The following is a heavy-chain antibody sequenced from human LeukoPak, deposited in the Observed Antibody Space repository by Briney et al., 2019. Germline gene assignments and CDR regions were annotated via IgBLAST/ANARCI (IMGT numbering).Heavy chain of an antibody. CDR1: GFTVSSNY. V-gene: IGHV3-53*01. CDR3: AREERGNVYFDY. CDR2: IYSGGST. Sequence: PGGSLRLSCAASGFTVSSNYMSWVRQAPGKGLEWVSVIYSGGSTYYADSVKGRFTISRDNSKNTLYLQMNSLRAEDTAVYYCAREERGNVYFDYWGQGTLVTVSS. D-gene: IGHD1-1*01. J-gene: IGHJ4*02.